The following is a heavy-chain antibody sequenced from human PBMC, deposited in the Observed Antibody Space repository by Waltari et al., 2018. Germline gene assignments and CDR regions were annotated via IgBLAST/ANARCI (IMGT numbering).Heavy chain of an antibody. D-gene: IGHD6-6*01. J-gene: IGHJ4*02. V-gene: IGHV3-7*01. CDR1: GFTFSSYW. CDR2: IKQDGSAK. CDR3: ARGGIAALRHSYYFDY. Sequence: EVQLVESGGGLVQPGGSLRLSCAASGFTFSSYWMSWVRQAPGKGLEWVANIKQDGSAKYYVDSVKGRFTIARDNAKNSLYLQMNSLRAEDTAVYYCARGGIAALRHSYYFDYWGQGTLVTVSS.